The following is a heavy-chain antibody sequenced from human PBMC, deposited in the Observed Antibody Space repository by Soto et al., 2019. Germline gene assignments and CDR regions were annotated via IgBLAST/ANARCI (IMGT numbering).Heavy chain of an antibody. Sequence: PGGSLRLSCAASGFTFSSYSMNWVRQAPGKGLEWVSSISSSSSYIYYADSVKGRFTISRDNAKNSLYLQMNSLRAEDTVVYYCARDRRYFDWLLSAYFDYWGQGTLVTVSS. CDR2: ISSSSSYI. CDR3: ARDRRYFDWLLSAYFDY. J-gene: IGHJ4*02. CDR1: GFTFSSYS. D-gene: IGHD3-9*01. V-gene: IGHV3-21*01.